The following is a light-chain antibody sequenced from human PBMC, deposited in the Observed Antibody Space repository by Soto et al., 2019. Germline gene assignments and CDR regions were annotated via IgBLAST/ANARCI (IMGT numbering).Light chain of an antibody. CDR3: AAWDDSLSGVV. J-gene: IGLJ2*01. V-gene: IGLV1-44*01. Sequence: QPVLTQPPSESGTPGQRVTISCSGSSSNIGSNTVNWYQQLPGTAPKLLIYSNNQRPSGVPDRFSGSKSGTSASLAISGLQSEDEADYSCAAWDDSLSGVVFGGGTKLTVL. CDR2: SNN. CDR1: SSNIGSNT.